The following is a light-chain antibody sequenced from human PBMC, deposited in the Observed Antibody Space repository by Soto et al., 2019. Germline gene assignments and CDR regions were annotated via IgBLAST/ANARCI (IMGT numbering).Light chain of an antibody. CDR2: DVN. J-gene: IGLJ3*02. CDR1: SGDVGGYNY. Sequence: QSALTQPASVSGSPGQSITISCTGTSGDVGGYNYVSWYQQHPGKAPKLTIYDVNNRPSGVSNRFSGSKSGNTASLTISGLQAEDEADYYCSSYTSRGTLVFGGGTKVTVL. V-gene: IGLV2-14*01. CDR3: SSYTSRGTLV.